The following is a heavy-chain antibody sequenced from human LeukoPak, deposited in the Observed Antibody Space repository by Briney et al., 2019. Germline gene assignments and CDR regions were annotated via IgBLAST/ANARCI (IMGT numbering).Heavy chain of an antibody. D-gene: IGHD3-9*01. CDR1: GFTFSSYG. V-gene: IGHV3-23*01. CDR2: ISGSGGST. Sequence: GGSLRLSCAASGFTFSSYGMSWVRQAPGKGLEWVSAISGSGGSTYCADSVKGRFTISRDNSKNTLYLQMNSLRAEDTAVYYCAKDAYYDILTGYSGPSFDYWGQGTLVTVSS. CDR3: AKDAYYDILTGYSGPSFDY. J-gene: IGHJ4*02.